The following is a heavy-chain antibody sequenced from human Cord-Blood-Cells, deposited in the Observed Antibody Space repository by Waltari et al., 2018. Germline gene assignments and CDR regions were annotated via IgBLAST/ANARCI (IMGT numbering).Heavy chain of an antibody. CDR3: ASYHRNGGSGYYFDY. J-gene: IGHJ4*02. CDR2: IYYIGST. Sequence: QLQLQESGPGLVKPSETLSLTCTVSGGSISSSSYYWGWIRKRPGKGLEWIGGIYYIGSTYNNPYRKSRVTICVDKSKNQFALKLVSVTAADTAVYYCASYHRNGGSGYYFDYWGQGTLVTVSS. D-gene: IGHD1-1*01. CDR1: GGSISSSSYY. V-gene: IGHV4-39*01.